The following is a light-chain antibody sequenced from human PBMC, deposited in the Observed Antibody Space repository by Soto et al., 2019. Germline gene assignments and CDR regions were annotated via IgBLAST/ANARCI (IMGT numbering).Light chain of an antibody. CDR3: QQFGSSVT. CDR1: QSVSSSF. J-gene: IGKJ5*01. Sequence: EIVLTQSPGTLSLSPGERATLSCRASQSVSSSFVAWFQQKPGQAPRLLIYGTSSRATGIPDRFSGSGSGTDFTLTINGLEPEDFAMYYCQQFGSSVTFGQGTRLEIK. V-gene: IGKV3-20*01. CDR2: GTS.